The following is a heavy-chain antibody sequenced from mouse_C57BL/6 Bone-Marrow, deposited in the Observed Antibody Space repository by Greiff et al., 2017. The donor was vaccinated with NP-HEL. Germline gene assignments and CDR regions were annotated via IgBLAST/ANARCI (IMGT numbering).Heavy chain of an antibody. CDR2: ISDGGSYT. D-gene: IGHD1-1*01. CDR3: ARDRGYYYGSASY. J-gene: IGHJ3*01. V-gene: IGHV5-4*01. Sequence: EVKLMESGGGLVKPGGSLKLSCAASGFTFSSYAMSWVRQTPEKRLEWVATISDGGSYTYYPDNVKGRFTISRDNAKNNLYLQMSHLKSEDTAMYYCARDRGYYYGSASYWGQGTLVTVSA. CDR1: GFTFSSYA.